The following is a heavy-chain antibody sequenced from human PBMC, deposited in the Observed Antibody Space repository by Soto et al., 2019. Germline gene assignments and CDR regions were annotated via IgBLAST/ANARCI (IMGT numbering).Heavy chain of an antibody. CDR1: GFIFSDFA. V-gene: IGHV3-23*05. D-gene: IGHD2-21*02. J-gene: IGHJ1*01. CDR2: ILQTGSQI. CDR3: AKDDVKGDGLWLVGD. Sequence: EVQLLESGGGLVQPGGSLRLSCGASGFIFSDFAMMWVRQAPGKGLESVSGILQTGSQIYYADSVKGRFTISRDNSKNTLFLQMNSLTVEDTAVYYCAKDDVKGDGLWLVGDWGQGTLVTVSS.